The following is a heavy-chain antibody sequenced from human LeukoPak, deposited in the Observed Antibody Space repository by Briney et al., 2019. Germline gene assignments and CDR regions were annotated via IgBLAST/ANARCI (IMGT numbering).Heavy chain of an antibody. Sequence: SQTLSLTCAISGDSVSSISVAWNWIRQSPSRGLEWLGGTYYRSKWYYEYAVSVKSRINISPDTSKNQFSLQLTSVTPEDTAVYYCSLARSEYHYGMDVWGQGTTVTVSS. CDR1: GDSVSSISVA. V-gene: IGHV6-1*01. CDR3: SLARSEYHYGMDV. CDR2: TYYRSKWYY. J-gene: IGHJ6*02.